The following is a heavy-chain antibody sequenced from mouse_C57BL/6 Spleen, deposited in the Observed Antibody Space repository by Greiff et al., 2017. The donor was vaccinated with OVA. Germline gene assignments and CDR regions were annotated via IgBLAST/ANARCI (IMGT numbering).Heavy chain of an antibody. J-gene: IGHJ1*03. CDR1: GYTFTSYW. CDR2: IDPNSGGT. V-gene: IGHV1-72*01. D-gene: IGHD1-1*01. Sequence: VKLKQPGAELVKPGASVKLSCKASGYTFTSYWMHWVKQRPGRGLEWIGRIDPNSGGTKYNEKFKSKATLTVDNPSSTAYMQLSSLTSEDSAVYYCARDYYGSSYRYFDVWGTGTTVTVSS. CDR3: ARDYYGSSYRYFDV.